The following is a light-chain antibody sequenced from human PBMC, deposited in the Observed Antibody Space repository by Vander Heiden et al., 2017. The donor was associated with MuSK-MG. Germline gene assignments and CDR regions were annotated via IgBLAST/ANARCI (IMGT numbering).Light chain of an antibody. CDR1: SSNIGNNA. V-gene: IGLV1-36*01. Sequence: QSVLTQPPSVSEAPRQRVTISCSGSSSNIGNNAVNWYQQLPVKAPKLLIYYDDRRPSGVSDRFSGSKSGTSASLAISGRQSEDEADYYCAAGDDSLNGYVFGTGTKVTVL. CDR3: AAGDDSLNGYV. CDR2: YDD. J-gene: IGLJ1*01.